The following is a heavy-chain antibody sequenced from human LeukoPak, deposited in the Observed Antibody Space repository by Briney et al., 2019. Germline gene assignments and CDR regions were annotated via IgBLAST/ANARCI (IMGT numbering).Heavy chain of an antibody. CDR3: AVRPGSGEWYYGMDV. V-gene: IGHV1-69*06. J-gene: IGHJ6*04. CDR1: GGTFITYA. Sequence: VMDSSSTAGGTFITYAISWGLRAPPEKLLGRIGIIPIFGTANYAQKFQGRVTITADKSTSTAYMELSSLRSEDTAVYYCAVRPGSGEWYYGMDVWGKGTTVTVSS. D-gene: IGHD3-10*01. CDR2: IIPIFGTA.